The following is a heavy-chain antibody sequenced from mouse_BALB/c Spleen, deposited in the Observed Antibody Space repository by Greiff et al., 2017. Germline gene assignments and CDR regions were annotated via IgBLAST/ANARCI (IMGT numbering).Heavy chain of an antibody. V-gene: IGHV5-12-1*01. CDR3: AKFTVRYAMDY. CDR1: GFAFSSYD. CDR2: ISSGGGST. D-gene: IGHD1-1*01. J-gene: IGHJ4*01. Sequence: EVQRVESGGGLVKPGGSLKLSCAASGFAFSSYDMSWVRQTPEKRLEWVAYISSGGGSTYYPDTVKGRFTISRDNAKNTLYLQMSSLKSEDTAMYYCAKFTVRYAMDYWGQGTSVTVSS.